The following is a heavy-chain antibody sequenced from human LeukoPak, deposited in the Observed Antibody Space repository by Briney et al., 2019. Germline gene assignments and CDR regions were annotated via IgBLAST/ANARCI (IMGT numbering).Heavy chain of an antibody. Sequence: SETLSLTCTVSGGSISSYYWSWVRQPPGKGLEWIGYIYYSGSTNYNPSLKSRVTISVDTSKNQFSLKLSSVTAADTAVYYCARTGYSSGWYFDYWGQGTLVTVSS. CDR3: ARTGYSSGWYFDY. V-gene: IGHV4-59*01. J-gene: IGHJ4*02. D-gene: IGHD6-19*01. CDR1: GGSISSYY. CDR2: IYYSGST.